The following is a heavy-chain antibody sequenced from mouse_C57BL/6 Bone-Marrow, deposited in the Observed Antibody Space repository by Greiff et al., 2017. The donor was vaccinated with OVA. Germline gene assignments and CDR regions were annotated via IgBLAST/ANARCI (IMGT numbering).Heavy chain of an antibody. V-gene: IGHV5-9*01. CDR2: ISGGGGNT. Sequence: EVKVVESGGGLVKPGGSLKLSCAASGFTFSSYTMSWVRQTPEKRLEWVATISGGGGNTYYPDSVKGRFTISRDNAKNTLYLQMSSLRSEDTALYYCARRGYDGYYYAMDYWGQGTSVTVSS. D-gene: IGHD2-2*01. CDR1: GFTFSSYT. CDR3: ARRGYDGYYYAMDY. J-gene: IGHJ4*01.